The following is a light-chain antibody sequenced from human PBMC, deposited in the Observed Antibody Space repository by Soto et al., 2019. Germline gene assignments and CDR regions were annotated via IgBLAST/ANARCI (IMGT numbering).Light chain of an antibody. Sequence: EIVLTQSPGTLSLSAGERATLSCRASQSVRSSFLAWYLQKPGQAPRLLIYGASSRATGIPDRFSGSGSGTDFTLTISRLEPEDFAVYYRQQYGSSPITFGQGTRLEIK. V-gene: IGKV3-20*01. CDR1: QSVRSSF. CDR2: GAS. CDR3: QQYGSSPIT. J-gene: IGKJ5*01.